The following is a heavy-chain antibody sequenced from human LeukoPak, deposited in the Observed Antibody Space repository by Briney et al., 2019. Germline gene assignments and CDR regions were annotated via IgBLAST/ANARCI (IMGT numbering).Heavy chain of an antibody. V-gene: IGHV3-49*03. CDR2: IRSKAYGGTT. D-gene: IGHD3-9*01. CDR3: TRGGYFDWLFVFDY. Sequence: GGSLRLSCAASGFTFGSYAMSWFRQAPGKGLEWVGFIRSKAYGGTTEYAASVKGRFTISRDDSKSIAYLQMNSLKTGDTAVYYCTRGGYFDWLFVFDYWGQGTLVTVSS. J-gene: IGHJ4*02. CDR1: GFTFGSYA.